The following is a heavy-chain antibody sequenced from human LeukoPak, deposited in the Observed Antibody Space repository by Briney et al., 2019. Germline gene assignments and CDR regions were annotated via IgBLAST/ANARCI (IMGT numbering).Heavy chain of an antibody. CDR3: AKAPVTTCSGAYCYPFDY. D-gene: IGHD2-21*01. Sequence: GGSLRLSCAASGFTLSSYAMSWVRQAPGKGLEWVSAISVSGNTYHADSMKGRFTISRDSSKNTLYLQMNRLRAEDAAVYYCAKAPVTTCSGAYCYPFDYWGQGTLVTVSS. CDR1: GFTLSSYA. J-gene: IGHJ4*02. CDR2: ISVSGNT. V-gene: IGHV3-23*01.